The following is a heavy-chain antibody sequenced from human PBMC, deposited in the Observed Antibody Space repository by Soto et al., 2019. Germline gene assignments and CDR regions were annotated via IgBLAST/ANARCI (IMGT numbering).Heavy chain of an antibody. CDR2: ISSSGSTI. CDR3: ARDKYSSTSGTTLDY. D-gene: IGHD6-13*01. Sequence: PGGSLRLSCAASGFTFSDYYMRWIRQAPGKGLEWVSYISSSGSTIYYADSVQGRFTISRDNAKNSPYLQMNSLRAEDTAVYYCARDKYSSTSGTTLDYWGQGTLVTVSS. CDR1: GFTFSDYY. V-gene: IGHV3-11*01. J-gene: IGHJ4*02.